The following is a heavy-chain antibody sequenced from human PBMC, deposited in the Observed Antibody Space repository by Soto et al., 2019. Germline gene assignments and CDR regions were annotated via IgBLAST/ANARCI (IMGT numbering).Heavy chain of an antibody. V-gene: IGHV1-24*01. D-gene: IGHD3-10*01. CDR2: FDPEDGET. CDR1: GYTLTELS. Sequence: GASVKVSCKVSGYTLTELSMHWVRQAPGKGLEWMGGFDPEDGETIYAQKFQGRVTMTEDTSTDTAYMELSSLRSEDTAVYYCATGTMVRGVKRPYYYYGMDVWGQGTTVTVSS. CDR3: ATGTMVRGVKRPYYYYGMDV. J-gene: IGHJ6*02.